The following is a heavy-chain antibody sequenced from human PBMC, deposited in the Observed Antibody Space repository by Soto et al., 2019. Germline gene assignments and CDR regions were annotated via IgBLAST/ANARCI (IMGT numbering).Heavy chain of an antibody. V-gene: IGHV3-53*04. J-gene: IGHJ6*04. CDR1: GFAVRHNY. CDR3: ARRTDSIPAGGDV. Sequence: EVQLVESGGGLVQPGGSLRLSCTASGFAVRHNYMTWVRQAPGKGLEWVSLINSGGDAAYADSVKGRFTTAKNTSQNTLYLQMKSLRAVDTAVCYCARRTDSIPAGGDVWGKGTAVTVSS. CDR2: INSGGDA. D-gene: IGHD2-21*01.